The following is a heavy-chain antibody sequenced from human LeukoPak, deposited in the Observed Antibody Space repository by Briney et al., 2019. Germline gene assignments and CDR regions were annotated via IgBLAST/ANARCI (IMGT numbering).Heavy chain of an antibody. CDR2: IYCGGTT. CDR3: ARQISDYYYYYIDV. Sequence: SETLSLTCTVSGGSITSSSYYRGWIRQPPGKGLEWIGNIYCGGTTYYNSSLKSRVTISEDTFKNRFSLMLTSVTAADTAVYYCARQISDYYYYYIDVWGKGTTVIVSS. J-gene: IGHJ6*03. CDR1: GGSITSSSYY. V-gene: IGHV4-39*01.